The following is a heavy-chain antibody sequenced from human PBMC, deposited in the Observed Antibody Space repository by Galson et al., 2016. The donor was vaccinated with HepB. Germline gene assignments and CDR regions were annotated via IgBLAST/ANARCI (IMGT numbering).Heavy chain of an antibody. CDR3: VREAGMRAEVTPRWDTHDWFDP. J-gene: IGHJ5*02. CDR1: GGSVRSNNW. CDR2: VYHNGNT. Sequence: SETLSLTCAVSGGSVRSNNWWSWVRQPPGKGLEWIGKVYHNGNTIYNPSLKSRVTVSLDKSRDEISLKLNSVTAADTAVYYCVREAGMRAEVTPRWDTHDWFDPWGQGMMVTVSS. V-gene: IGHV4-4*02. D-gene: IGHD4-23*01.